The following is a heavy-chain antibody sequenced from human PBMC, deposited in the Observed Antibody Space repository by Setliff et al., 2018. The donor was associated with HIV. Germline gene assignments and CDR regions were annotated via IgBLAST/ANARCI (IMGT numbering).Heavy chain of an antibody. D-gene: IGHD2-15*01. Sequence: PSETLSLTCTVSGGSISSSSYYWGWIRQPPGKGLEWIGSIYYRGSTYYNPSLKSRVTISVDTSKNQFSLKLSSVTAADTAVYYCARSHLDIVVVVAAPYWYFDLWGRGTLVTVSS. CDR2: IYYRGST. CDR1: GGSISSSSYY. J-gene: IGHJ2*01. CDR3: ARSHLDIVVVVAAPYWYFDL. V-gene: IGHV4-39*01.